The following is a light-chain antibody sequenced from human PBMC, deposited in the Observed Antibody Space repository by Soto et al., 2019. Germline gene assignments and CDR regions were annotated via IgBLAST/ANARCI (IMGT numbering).Light chain of an antibody. V-gene: IGLV2-14*03. CDR2: DVS. CDR3: MSYTTTSSFV. Sequence: QYVLTQPGSMSGSPGQSITISCTGTRSDIGTYNYLSWYQQHPGKAPRLVISDVSNRPSGVSNRFSGSKSGNTASLTITGLHSEDEADYYCMSYTTTSSFVFGSGTKVTVL. CDR1: RSDIGTYNY. J-gene: IGLJ1*01.